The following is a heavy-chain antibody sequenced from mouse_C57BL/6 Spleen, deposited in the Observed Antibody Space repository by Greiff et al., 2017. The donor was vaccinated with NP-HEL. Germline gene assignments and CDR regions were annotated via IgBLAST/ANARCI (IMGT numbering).Heavy chain of an antibody. D-gene: IGHD1-1*01. CDR3: ARHTYGSRWDAMDY. CDR1: GFTFSSYG. J-gene: IGHJ4*01. CDR2: ISRGGSYT. Sequence: EVQLLESGGDLVKPGGSLKLSCAASGFTFSSYGMSWVRQTPDKRLEWVATISRGGSYTYYPDRVKGRFTLSGDTAKNTLYLKMGSLKSEDTARDSCARHTYGSRWDAMDYWGQGTSVTVSS. V-gene: IGHV5-6*01.